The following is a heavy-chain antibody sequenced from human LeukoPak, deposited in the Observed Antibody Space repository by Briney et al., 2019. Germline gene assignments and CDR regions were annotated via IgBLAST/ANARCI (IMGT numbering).Heavy chain of an antibody. V-gene: IGHV1-2*04. CDR3: ARGGIAVAGSYYYYGMDV. CDR2: INPNSGGT. D-gene: IGHD6-19*01. J-gene: IGHJ6*02. Sequence: ASVKVSCKASGYTFTGYYMHWVRQAPGQGLEWMGWINPNSGGTNYAQKFQGWVTMTRDTSISTAYMELSRLRSDDTAVYYCARGGIAVAGSYYYYGMDVWGQGTTVTVS. CDR1: GYTFTGYY.